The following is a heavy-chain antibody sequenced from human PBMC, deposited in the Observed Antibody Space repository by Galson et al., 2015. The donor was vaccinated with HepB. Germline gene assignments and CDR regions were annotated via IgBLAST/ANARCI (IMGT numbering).Heavy chain of an antibody. J-gene: IGHJ6*02. Sequence: SLRLSCAASGFTFSSYSMNWVRQAPGKGLEWVSSISSSSSYIYYADSVKGRFTISRDNAKNSLYLQMNSLRAEDTAVYYCARDGKGQELRLWGGKTREYYYYGMDVWGQGTTVTVSS. CDR1: GFTFSSYS. V-gene: IGHV3-21*01. CDR3: ARDGKGQELRLWGGKTREYYYYGMDV. D-gene: IGHD1-7*01. CDR2: ISSSSSYI.